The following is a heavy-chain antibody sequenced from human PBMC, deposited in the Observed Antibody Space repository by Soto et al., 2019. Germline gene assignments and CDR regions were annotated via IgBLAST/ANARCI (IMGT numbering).Heavy chain of an antibody. D-gene: IGHD3-9*01. J-gene: IGHJ4*02. CDR1: GGSFSGYY. CDR2: INHSGST. V-gene: IGHV4-34*01. CDR3: ARSPHYYILTGYYKPQSFFDY. Sequence: SETLSLTCAVYGGSFSGYYWSWIRQPPGKGLEWIGEINHSGSTNYNPSLKSRVTISVDTSKNQFSLKLSSVTAADTAVYYCARSPHYYILTGYYKPQSFFDYWGQGTLVTVSS.